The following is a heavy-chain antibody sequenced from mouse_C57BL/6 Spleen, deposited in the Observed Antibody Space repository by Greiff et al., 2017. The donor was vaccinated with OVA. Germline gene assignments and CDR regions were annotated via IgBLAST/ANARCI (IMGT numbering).Heavy chain of an antibody. CDR3: ARTHYYYGSSLYWYFDV. CDR1: GYTFTSYW. J-gene: IGHJ1*03. CDR2: IYPGSGST. V-gene: IGHV1-55*01. D-gene: IGHD1-1*01. Sequence: QVQLQQPGAELVKPGASVKMSCKASGYTFTSYWITWVKQRPGQGLEWIGDIYPGSGSTNYNEKFKSKATLTVDTSSSTAYMQLSSLTSEDSAIYYCARTHYYYGSSLYWYFDVWGTGTTVTVSS.